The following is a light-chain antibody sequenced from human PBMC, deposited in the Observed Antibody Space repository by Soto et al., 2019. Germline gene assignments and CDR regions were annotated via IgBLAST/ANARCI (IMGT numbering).Light chain of an antibody. CDR1: SSDVGNYNL. CDR2: EVS. J-gene: IGLJ2*01. Sequence: QSALTQPASVSGSPGQSITISCTGTSSDVGNYNLVSWYQQHPGKAPKLMIYEVSKRPSGVSDRFSGSKSGNTASLTISGLQAEDEADYYCSSYADSSTPHVIFGGGTQLTV. V-gene: IGLV2-23*02. CDR3: SSYADSSTPHVI.